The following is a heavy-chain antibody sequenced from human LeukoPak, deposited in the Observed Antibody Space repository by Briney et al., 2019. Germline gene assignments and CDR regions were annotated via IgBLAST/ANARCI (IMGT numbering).Heavy chain of an antibody. CDR2: ITNDGSST. J-gene: IGHJ4*02. Sequence: GGSLRLSCAASGLTFSNHWMHWVRQAPGKGLVWVSRITNDGSSTTYADSVKGRFTISRDNAKNMLYLQVNSLRAEDTAVYYCARGRTYSSSWPFDYWGQGTLVTVSS. D-gene: IGHD6-13*01. CDR3: ARGRTYSSSWPFDY. V-gene: IGHV3-74*01. CDR1: GLTFSNHW.